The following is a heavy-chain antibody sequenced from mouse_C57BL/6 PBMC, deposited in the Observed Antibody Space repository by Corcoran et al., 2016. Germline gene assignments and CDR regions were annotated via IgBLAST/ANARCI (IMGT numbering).Heavy chain of an antibody. CDR1: GYAFSSYW. CDR2: IYPGDGDT. CDR3: ASPIYYDYDDFFDY. V-gene: IGHV1-80*01. J-gene: IGHJ2*01. D-gene: IGHD2-4*01. Sequence: QVQLQQSGAELVKPGASVKISCKASGYAFSSYWMNWVKQRPGKGLEWIGQIYPGDGDTNYNGKFKGKATLTADKSSSTAYMQLSSLTSEDSAVYFCASPIYYDYDDFFDYWGQGTTLTVSS.